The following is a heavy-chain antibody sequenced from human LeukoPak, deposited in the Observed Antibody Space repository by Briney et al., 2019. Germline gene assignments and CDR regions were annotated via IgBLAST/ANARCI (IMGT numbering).Heavy chain of an antibody. V-gene: IGHV3-66*01. CDR1: GFTVSSNY. J-gene: IGHJ4*02. Sequence: GGSLRLSCAASGFTVSSNYMSWVRQAPGKGLEWVSVIYSGGATNYADSVKGRFTISRDKSKNTLYLQMNSLRAEDTAVYYCARGNYGGNSAIDYWGQGTLVSVSS. CDR3: ARGNYGGNSAIDY. D-gene: IGHD4-23*01. CDR2: IYSGGAT.